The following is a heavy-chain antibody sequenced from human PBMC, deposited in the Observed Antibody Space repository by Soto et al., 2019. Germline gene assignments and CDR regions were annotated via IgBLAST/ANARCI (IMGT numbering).Heavy chain of an antibody. V-gene: IGHV4-34*01. D-gene: IGHD4-4*01. J-gene: IGHJ6*02. CDR2: INHSGST. Sequence: QVQLQQWGAGLLKPSETLSLTCAVYGGSFSGYYWSWIRQPPGKGLEWIGEINHSGSTNYNPSLKSRVTISVDTSMNQFSLKLSSVTAADTAVYYCARDSVPTVTRLNYYGMDVWGQGTTVTVSS. CDR3: ARDSVPTVTRLNYYGMDV. CDR1: GGSFSGYY.